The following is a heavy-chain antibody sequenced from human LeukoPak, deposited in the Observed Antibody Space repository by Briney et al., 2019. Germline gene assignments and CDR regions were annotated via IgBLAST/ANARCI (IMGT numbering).Heavy chain of an antibody. CDR1: GGSISSGGYS. D-gene: IGHD3-22*01. Sequence: SETLSLTCAVSGGSISSGGYSRSWIRQPPGKGLEWIGYIYHSGSTYYNPSLKSRVTISVDRSKNQFSLKLSSVTAADTAVYYCARVPGYDSSGFLTYFDYWGQGTLVTVSS. J-gene: IGHJ4*02. V-gene: IGHV4-30-2*01. CDR2: IYHSGST. CDR3: ARVPGYDSSGFLTYFDY.